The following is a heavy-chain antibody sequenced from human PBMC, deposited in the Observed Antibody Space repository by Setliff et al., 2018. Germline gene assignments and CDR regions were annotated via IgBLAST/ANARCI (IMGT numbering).Heavy chain of an antibody. D-gene: IGHD3-10*01. CDR3: VRQEEETSIVMYYFTS. Sequence: SETLSLTCDVSGYSFKSDDYWAWIRRSPGRGLEWIGSVSHSGSPYYNPSLKSRVSISEDRSKNRLSLKLNSVTAADTAIYYCVRQEEETSIVMYYFTSWGPGTLVTVSS. V-gene: IGHV4-38-2*01. J-gene: IGHJ4*02. CDR2: VSHSGSP. CDR1: GYSFKSDDY.